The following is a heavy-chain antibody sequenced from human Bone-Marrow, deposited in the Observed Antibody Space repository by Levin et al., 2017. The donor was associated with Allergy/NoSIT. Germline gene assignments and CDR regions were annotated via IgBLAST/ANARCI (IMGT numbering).Heavy chain of an antibody. CDR2: INPNSGGT. CDR3: ATLGYCSGGSCPTNDY. Sequence: ASVKVSCKASGYTFTDYYIHWVRQAPGQGLEWMGWINPNSGGTNYAQKFQGRVTMTRDTSISTAYMELSSLRSDDTAVYYCATLGYCSGGSCPTNDYWGQGTLVTVSS. J-gene: IGHJ4*02. D-gene: IGHD2-15*01. CDR1: GYTFTDYY. V-gene: IGHV1-2*02.